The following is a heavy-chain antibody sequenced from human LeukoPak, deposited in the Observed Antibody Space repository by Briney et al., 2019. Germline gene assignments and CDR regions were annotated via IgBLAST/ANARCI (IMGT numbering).Heavy chain of an antibody. CDR3: ARGLAYYYDSSGYYYFDY. CDR1: GFTFRSYW. J-gene: IGHJ4*02. Sequence: GGSLRLSCAASGFTFRSYWMHWVRQVPGKGLVWVSRINSDGSSTSYADSVKGRFTISRGDAKNTLYLQMNSLRAEDTAVYYCARGLAYYYDSSGYYYFDYWGQGTLVTVSS. D-gene: IGHD3-22*01. V-gene: IGHV3-74*01. CDR2: INSDGSST.